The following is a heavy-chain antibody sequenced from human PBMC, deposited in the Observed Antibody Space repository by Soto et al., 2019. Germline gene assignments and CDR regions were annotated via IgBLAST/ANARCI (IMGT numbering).Heavy chain of an antibody. CDR1: GGSISSSSYY. CDR2: IFYSGST. V-gene: IGHV4-39*01. CDR3: ARLYGDYSNWFDP. J-gene: IGHJ5*02. Sequence: PSETLSLTCTVSGGSISSSSYYWGWIRQPPGKRLEWIGSIFYSGSTYYNPSLKSRVTISVDTSKNQFSLKLSSVTAADTAVYYCARLYGDYSNWFDPWGQGTLVTVSS. D-gene: IGHD3-22*01.